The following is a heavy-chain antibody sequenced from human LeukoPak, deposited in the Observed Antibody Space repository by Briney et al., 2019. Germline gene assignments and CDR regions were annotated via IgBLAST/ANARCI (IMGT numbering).Heavy chain of an antibody. CDR1: GFTVSSNY. J-gene: IGHJ4*02. V-gene: IGHV3-53*01. Sequence: GGSLRLSCAASGFTVSSNYINWVRQAPGKGLEWVSVIYSGGSTYYADSVKGRFTISRDNSKNTLYLQMNSLRAEDTAIYYCVTGYCTNGVCYWAPSDYWGQGTLVTVSS. D-gene: IGHD2-8*01. CDR2: IYSGGST. CDR3: VTGYCTNGVCYWAPSDY.